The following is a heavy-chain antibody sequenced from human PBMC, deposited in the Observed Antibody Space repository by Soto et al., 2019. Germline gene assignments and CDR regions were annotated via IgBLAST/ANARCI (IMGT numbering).Heavy chain of an antibody. V-gene: IGHV1-18*01. J-gene: IGHJ4*02. CDR1: GYTFTSYG. Sequence: GASVKVSCKASGYTFTSYGISWVRQAPGQGLEWMGWISAYNGNTKYSQKFQGRVTITRDTSASTAYMELSSLRSEDTAVYYCARGVVDLGYWGQGTLVTVSS. CDR3: ARGVVDLGY. CDR2: ISAYNGNT. D-gene: IGHD2-15*01.